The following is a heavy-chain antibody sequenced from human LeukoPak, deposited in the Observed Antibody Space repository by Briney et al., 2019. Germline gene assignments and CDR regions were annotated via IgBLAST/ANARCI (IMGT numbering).Heavy chain of an antibody. CDR3: VRDDRENNFDY. V-gene: IGHV3-74*01. Sequence: GVLRLSCAASGFIFSSNWMHWVRPAPGKGLVWVSRINTDSSASYADSVKGRFTISIDNAKNTLYLQMNSLRAEDTAVYYCVRDDRENNFDYWGQGTLVTVSS. D-gene: IGHD2/OR15-2a*01. CDR1: GFIFSSNW. CDR2: INTDSSA. J-gene: IGHJ4*02.